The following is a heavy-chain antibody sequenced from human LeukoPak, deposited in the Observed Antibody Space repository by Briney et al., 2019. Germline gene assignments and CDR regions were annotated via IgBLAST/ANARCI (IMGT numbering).Heavy chain of an antibody. V-gene: IGHV3-9*01. Sequence: GGSLRLSCAASRFTFDDYAMHWVRQAPGKGLEWVSGVSWNSGSIGYADSVKGRFTISRDNAKNSLYLQMNSLRAEDTAIYYCARSIPYGTTWYGRSDYWGQGTLVTVSS. CDR2: VSWNSGSI. D-gene: IGHD6-13*01. J-gene: IGHJ4*02. CDR1: RFTFDDYA. CDR3: ARSIPYGTTWYGRSDY.